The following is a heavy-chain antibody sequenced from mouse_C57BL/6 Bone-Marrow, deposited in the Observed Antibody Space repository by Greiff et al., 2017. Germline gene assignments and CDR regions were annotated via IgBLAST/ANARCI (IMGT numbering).Heavy chain of an antibody. CDR1: GFTFSDYG. J-gene: IGHJ3*01. CDR2: ISNLAYSI. Sequence: EVQLVESGGGLVQPGGSLKLSCAASGFTFSDYGMAWVRQAPRQGPEWVAFISNLAYSIYYAETVTGRFTISRENAKNTLYLEMSSLRSEDTAMYYCAKGDWFAYWGQGTLVTVSA. V-gene: IGHV5-15*01. CDR3: AKGDWFAY.